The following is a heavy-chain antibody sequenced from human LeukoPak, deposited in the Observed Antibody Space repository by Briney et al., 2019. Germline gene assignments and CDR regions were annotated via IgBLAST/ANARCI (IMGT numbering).Heavy chain of an antibody. J-gene: IGHJ4*02. CDR1: GGSISSCY. CDR3: ARSSRRNSLRVFGVVTKDQYYFDS. CDR2: IYTSGST. Sequence: SETLSLTCTVSGGSISSCYWSWIRQPAGKGLEWIGRIYTSGSTYYNPSLTSRVTISVDTSKNQFSLELRSVTAADTAVYYCARSSRRNSLRVFGVVTKDQYYFDSWGQGTLVTVSS. D-gene: IGHD3-3*01. V-gene: IGHV4-4*07.